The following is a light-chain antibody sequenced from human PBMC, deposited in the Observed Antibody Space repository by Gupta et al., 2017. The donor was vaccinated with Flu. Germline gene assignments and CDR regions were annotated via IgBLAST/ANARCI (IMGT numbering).Light chain of an antibody. Sequence: EIVLTQSPATLPVSPGDRAFLSCRASQSVNIYLAWYQQKPGQPPRLLMFDASKRAAGIPDRFSGSGSGTDFTLTISTLEPEDFAVYYCQQRSGLPMYTFGQGTKLE. CDR3: QQRSGLPMYT. CDR1: QSVNIY. CDR2: DAS. J-gene: IGKJ2*01. V-gene: IGKV3-11*01.